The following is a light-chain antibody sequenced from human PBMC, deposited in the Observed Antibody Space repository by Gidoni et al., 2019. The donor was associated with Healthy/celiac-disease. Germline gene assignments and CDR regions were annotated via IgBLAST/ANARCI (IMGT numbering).Light chain of an antibody. J-gene: IGLJ2*01. CDR2: EVG. CDR3: SSYTSGSTLNVV. CDR1: SSDVGGYNY. Sequence: QSAPTHPASVSGSPGQSISCSCTGTSSDVGGYNYVSCYHQHLCKSHKLMIYEVGNRPSWVSSRVSGSKAGNTASLTISGLQAEDEADYYCSSYTSGSTLNVVFGGGTKLTVL. V-gene: IGLV2-14*01.